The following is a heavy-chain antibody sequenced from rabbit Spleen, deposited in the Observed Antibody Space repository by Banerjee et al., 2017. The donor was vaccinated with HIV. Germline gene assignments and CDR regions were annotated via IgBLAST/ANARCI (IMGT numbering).Heavy chain of an antibody. D-gene: IGHD2-1*01. Sequence: QEQLVESGGGLVKPGASLTLTCKASGFSLNNGYDMCWVRQAPGKGLECIACIYAGSSGSTYYANWAKGRFTISKTSSTTVTLQMTSLTVADTATYFCARGSATMTMVITGFYLNLWGQGTLVTVS. J-gene: IGHJ4*01. CDR3: ARGSATMTMVITGFYLNL. V-gene: IGHV1S45*01. CDR2: IYAGSSGST. CDR1: GFSLNNGYD.